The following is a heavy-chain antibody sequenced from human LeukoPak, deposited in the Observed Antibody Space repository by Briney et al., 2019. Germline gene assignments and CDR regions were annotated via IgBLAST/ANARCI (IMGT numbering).Heavy chain of an antibody. D-gene: IGHD1-26*01. Sequence: GGSLRLSCAASGFTFSSYGMHWVRQAPGKGLEWVAVISYDGSNKYYADSVKGRFTISRDNSKNTLYLQMNSLRAEDTAVYYCANEEGYSSGSYPFDYWGQGTLVTVSS. CDR1: GFTFSSYG. V-gene: IGHV3-30*18. J-gene: IGHJ4*02. CDR2: ISYDGSNK. CDR3: ANEEGYSSGSYPFDY.